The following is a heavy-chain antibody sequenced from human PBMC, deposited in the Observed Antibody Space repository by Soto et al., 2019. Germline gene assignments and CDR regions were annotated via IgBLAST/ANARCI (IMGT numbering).Heavy chain of an antibody. V-gene: IGHV4-34*01. Sequence: QVQLQQWGAGLLKPSETLSLTCAVYGGSFSGYYWCWIRQPPGKGLEWIGEINHSGSTNYNPSLKSRVTISVDTSKNQFSLKLSSVTAADTAVYYCARVVIVGFDIWGQGTMVTVSS. CDR1: GGSFSGYY. CDR3: ARVVIVGFDI. J-gene: IGHJ3*02. CDR2: INHSGST. D-gene: IGHD2-21*01.